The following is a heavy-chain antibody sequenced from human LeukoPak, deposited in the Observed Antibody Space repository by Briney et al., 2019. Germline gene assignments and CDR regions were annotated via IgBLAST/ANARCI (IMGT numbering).Heavy chain of an antibody. CDR2: ISSRGDST. CDR3: VKGPRPDITVAHTVEN. V-gene: IGHV3-23*01. J-gene: IGHJ4*02. CDR1: GFIFSNYA. Sequence: GGSLRLSCAASGFIFSNYAMSWVRQVPGRGLEWVSTISSRGDSTYVADSVKGRFTISRDNSKNSLYLQMNTVRAEDTTVYYCVKGPRPDITVAHTVENWGQGTLVTVSS. D-gene: IGHD6-19*01.